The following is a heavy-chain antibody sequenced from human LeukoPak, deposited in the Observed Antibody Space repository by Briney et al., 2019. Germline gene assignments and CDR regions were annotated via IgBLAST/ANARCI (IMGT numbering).Heavy chain of an antibody. CDR1: GYTFTSYG. D-gene: IGHD6-13*01. CDR3: ARDLRERRSSWLKFDY. CDR2: ISAYNGNT. J-gene: IGHJ4*02. Sequence: ASVKVSCKASGYTFTSYGISWVRQAPGQGLEWMGWISAYNGNTNYAQKLQGRVTMTIDTSTSTAYMELRSLRSDDTAVYYCARDLRERRSSWLKFDYWGQGTLVTVSS. V-gene: IGHV1-18*01.